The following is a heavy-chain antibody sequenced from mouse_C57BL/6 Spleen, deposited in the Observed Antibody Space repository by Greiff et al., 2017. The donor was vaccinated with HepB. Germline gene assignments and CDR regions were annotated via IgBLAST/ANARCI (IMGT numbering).Heavy chain of an antibody. J-gene: IGHJ1*03. Sequence: EVQLQQSGPELVKPGASVKIPCKASGYTFTDYNMDWVKQSHGKSLEWIGDINPTNGGTIYNQKFKGKATLTVDKSSSTAYMELRSLTSEDTAVYYWARRDYSNYGWYFDVWGTGTTVTVSS. CDR3: ARRDYSNYGWYFDV. CDR2: INPTNGGT. D-gene: IGHD2-5*01. V-gene: IGHV1-18*01. CDR1: GYTFTDYN.